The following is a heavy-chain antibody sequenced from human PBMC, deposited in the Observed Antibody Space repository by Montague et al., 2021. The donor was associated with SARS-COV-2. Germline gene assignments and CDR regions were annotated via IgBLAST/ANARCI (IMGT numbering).Heavy chain of an antibody. CDR3: ARENRNRASRDWGHD. CDR1: GGSINFYY. Sequence: SETRSLTCTVSGGSINFYYLSWVRQTPGRGLEWIGYTSDTGSTNYNPSLKSRVAISVDASNNQFSLNLYSVTAADTAVYYCARENRNRASRDWGHDGGQGTLVTVSS. V-gene: IGHV4-59*13. CDR2: TSDTGST. D-gene: IGHD7-27*01. J-gene: IGHJ4*02.